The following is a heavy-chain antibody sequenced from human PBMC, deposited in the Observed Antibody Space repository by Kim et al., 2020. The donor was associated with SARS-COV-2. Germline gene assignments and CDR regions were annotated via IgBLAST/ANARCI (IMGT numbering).Heavy chain of an antibody. Sequence: GGSLRLSCVGSGFTFGDYTMLWVRQAPGKGLEWVSGITKDNGIIGYVDSVRGRFTISRDNGANSLYLQMDSLRPEDTALYYCAKGGGSGTYSGDYWGQGTLVTLSS. CDR3: AKGGGSGTYSGDY. CDR1: GFTFGDYT. CDR2: ITKDNGII. D-gene: IGHD3-10*01. J-gene: IGHJ4*02. V-gene: IGHV3-9*01.